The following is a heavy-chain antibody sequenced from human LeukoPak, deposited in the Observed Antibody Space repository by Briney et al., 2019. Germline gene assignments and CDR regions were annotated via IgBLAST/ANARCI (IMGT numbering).Heavy chain of an antibody. CDR1: GYTFTSYG. CDR3: ARGPGGRSGYHPLEDYYYYYMDV. J-gene: IGHJ6*03. D-gene: IGHD3-22*01. Sequence: GASVKVSCKASGYTFTSYGISWVRQAPGQGLEWMGWISAYNGNTNYAQKLQGRVTMTTDTSTRTAYMGLRSLRSDDTAVYYCARGPGGRSGYHPLEDYYYYYMDVWGKGTTVTVSS. V-gene: IGHV1-18*01. CDR2: ISAYNGNT.